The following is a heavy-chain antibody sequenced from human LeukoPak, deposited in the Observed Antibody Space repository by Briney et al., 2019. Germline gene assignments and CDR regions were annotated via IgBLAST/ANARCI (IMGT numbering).Heavy chain of an antibody. Sequence: PSETLSLTCTVSGGSISSYYWSWIRQPPGKGLEWIGYIYYSGSTNYNPSLKSRVTISVDRSKNQFSLKLSSVTAADTAVFYCARRSGGYFDYWGQGALVTVSS. J-gene: IGHJ4*02. D-gene: IGHD1-26*01. CDR3: ARRSGGYFDY. CDR1: GGSISSYY. V-gene: IGHV4-59*08. CDR2: IYYSGST.